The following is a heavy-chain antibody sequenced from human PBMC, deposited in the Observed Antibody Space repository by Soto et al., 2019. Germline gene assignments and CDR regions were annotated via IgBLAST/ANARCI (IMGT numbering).Heavy chain of an antibody. CDR1: GGSFSGYY. J-gene: IGHJ4*02. D-gene: IGHD3-9*01. CDR2: INHSGST. V-gene: IGHV4-34*01. CDR3: ARLEGLATISYYFDF. Sequence: SETLSLTCAVYGGSFSGYYWSWIRQPPGKGLEWIGEINHSGSTNYNPSLKTRVTISLDTSKSQFSLKLNSVTAADSAVYFCARLEGLATISYYFDFWGPGALVTVS.